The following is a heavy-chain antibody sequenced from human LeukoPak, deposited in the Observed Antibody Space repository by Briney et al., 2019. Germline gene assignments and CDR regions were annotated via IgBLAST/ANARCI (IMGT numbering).Heavy chain of an antibody. Sequence: GGSLRLSCAASGFTVSSNYMGWVRQAPGKGLEWVSVIYRGGSTDHADSVKGRFTISRDNSKSTLYLQMNNLRAEDTAMYYCARDSSGWYGNFDYWGQGTLVTVSS. CDR3: ARDSSGWYGNFDY. CDR1: GFTVSSNY. J-gene: IGHJ4*02. V-gene: IGHV3-66*01. CDR2: IYRGGST. D-gene: IGHD6-19*01.